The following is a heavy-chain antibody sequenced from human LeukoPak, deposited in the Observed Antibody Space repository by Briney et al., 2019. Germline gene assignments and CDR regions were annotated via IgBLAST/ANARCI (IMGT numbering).Heavy chain of an antibody. V-gene: IGHV3-15*01. CDR1: GFTFSNAW. D-gene: IGHD5/OR15-5a*01. Sequence: GESLRLSCAASGFTFSNAWMSWVRQAPGKGLEWVGRIKSKTDGGTTDYAAPVKGRFTISRDDSKNTLYLQVNSLKTEDTAVYYCTTVTVIFRSGSTSDEYYFDYWGQGTLVTVSS. J-gene: IGHJ4*02. CDR3: TTVTVIFRSGSTSDEYYFDY. CDR2: IKSKTDGGTT.